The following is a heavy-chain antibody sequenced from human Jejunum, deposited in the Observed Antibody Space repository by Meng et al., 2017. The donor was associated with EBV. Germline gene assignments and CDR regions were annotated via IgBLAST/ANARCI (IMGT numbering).Heavy chain of an antibody. Sequence: LVSSGGGLVHPGGPLRLPCECSGFTFGELWMYWVRQAPGKGLVWVSRIKTDGSYTSYADSVKGRFTTSRDNAKNTLYLQMNGLRDEDTAVYYCARDYNSIPDYWGQGTLVTVSS. V-gene: IGHV3-74*01. D-gene: IGHD1-20*01. CDR2: IKTDGSYT. CDR1: GFTFGELW. J-gene: IGHJ4*02. CDR3: ARDYNSIPDY.